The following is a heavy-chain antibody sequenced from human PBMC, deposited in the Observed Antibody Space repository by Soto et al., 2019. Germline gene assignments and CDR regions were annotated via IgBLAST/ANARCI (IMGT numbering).Heavy chain of an antibody. V-gene: IGHV5-10-1*03. Sequence: EVQLVPSGAEVQKPGESLRISCKGSGYSFTSYWINWVRQLPGKGLEWMGRIDTSDSYTSYSPSFQGHVTFSADKSITTAYLQWSTLKASDTAIYYCARTGSTKGDAMDVWGQGTTVTVFS. CDR3: ARTGSTKGDAMDV. CDR1: GYSFTSYW. D-gene: IGHD2-8*01. J-gene: IGHJ6*02. CDR2: IDTSDSYT.